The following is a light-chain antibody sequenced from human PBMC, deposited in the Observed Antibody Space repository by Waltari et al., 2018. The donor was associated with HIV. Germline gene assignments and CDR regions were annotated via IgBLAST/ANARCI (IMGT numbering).Light chain of an antibody. Sequence: QSALTHPASVSGSPGQPLTLSCTRPRRHFGFYNHLSCYQQVPGKVPKVIIYEVTRRPSGVSNRFSGSKSGSTASLTISDLQVEDEADYYCTSYTATDTLIFGGGTKVTVL. V-gene: IGLV2-14*01. CDR2: EVT. CDR1: RRHFGFYNH. CDR3: TSYTATDTLI. J-gene: IGLJ2*01.